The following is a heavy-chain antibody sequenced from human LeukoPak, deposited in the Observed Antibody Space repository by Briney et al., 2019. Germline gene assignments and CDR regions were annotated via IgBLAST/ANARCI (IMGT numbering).Heavy chain of an antibody. CDR1: GGSISSYY. D-gene: IGHD4-11*01. J-gene: IGHJ5*02. CDR2: IYTSGST. V-gene: IGHV4-4*07. CDR3: ARHNTVTTTTPVNWFDP. Sequence: PSETLSLTCTVSGGSISSYYWSWIRQPAGKGLEWIGRIYTSGSTNYNPSLKSRVTMSVDTSKNQFSLKLSSVTAADTAVYYCARHNTVTTTTPVNWFDPWGQGTLVTVSS.